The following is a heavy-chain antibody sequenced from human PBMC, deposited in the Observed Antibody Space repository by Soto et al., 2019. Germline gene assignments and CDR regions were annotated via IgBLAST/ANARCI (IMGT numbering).Heavy chain of an antibody. CDR3: AKELSGTTALDY. J-gene: IGHJ4*02. Sequence: QAQLVESGGGVVQPGRSLRLSCAASGFTFSSYGMHWVRQAPGKGLEWVPVIWYDGSHEYYADSVKGRFTISRDNSKNTLYLQMNSLRAEDTAVYYCAKELSGTTALDYWGQGTLVTVSS. D-gene: IGHD1-1*01. V-gene: IGHV3-33*06. CDR1: GFTFSSYG. CDR2: IWYDGSHE.